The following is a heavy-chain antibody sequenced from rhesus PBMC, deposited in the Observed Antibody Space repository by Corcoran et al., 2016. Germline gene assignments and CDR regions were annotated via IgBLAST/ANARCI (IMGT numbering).Heavy chain of an antibody. D-gene: IGHD3-9*01. CDR2: IHPGYGST. V-gene: IGHV1-70*01. CDR1: GYIFTSSV. J-gene: IGHJ4*01. CDR3: AAVYYADDYGYDY. Sequence: QEQLVQSGAEVKKPGASVKVSCKASGYIFTSSVISWLRQAPGQGFELMGGIHPGYGSTSYAQKFQCRVTITADISTSTFYMELRSLRSDDMAVYYCAAVYYADDYGYDYWGQGVLVTVSS.